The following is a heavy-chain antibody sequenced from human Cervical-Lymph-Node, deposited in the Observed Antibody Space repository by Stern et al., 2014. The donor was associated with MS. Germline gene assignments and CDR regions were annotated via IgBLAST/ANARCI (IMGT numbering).Heavy chain of an antibody. CDR2: ITVGDSDT. J-gene: IGHJ4*02. Sequence: DQLVQSGAEVKKPGYSLKISCKGSGYRFTRYWIGWVRQMPGKGLEWMGTITVGDSDTTYSPSFQGQVTISADKSISTAYLQWSGLKASDTAMYYCVSSRLPPPSAYFDCWGQGALVTVSS. CDR3: VSSRLPPPSAYFDC. V-gene: IGHV5-51*01. D-gene: IGHD6-6*01. CDR1: GYRFTRYW.